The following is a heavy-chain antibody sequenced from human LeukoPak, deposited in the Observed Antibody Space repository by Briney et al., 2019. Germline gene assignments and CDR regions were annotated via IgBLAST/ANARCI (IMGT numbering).Heavy chain of an antibody. V-gene: IGHV1-2*02. Sequence: ASVKVSCKASGYTFTGCYMHWVRQAPGQGLEWMGWINPNSGGTSYAQKFQGRVTMTSDTSISTAYMELSSLRSDDTAVYYCARGRQSSTGITFDYWGQGTLVTVSS. J-gene: IGHJ4*02. CDR2: INPNSGGT. CDR3: ARGRQSSTGITFDY. D-gene: IGHD1/OR15-1a*01. CDR1: GYTFTGCY.